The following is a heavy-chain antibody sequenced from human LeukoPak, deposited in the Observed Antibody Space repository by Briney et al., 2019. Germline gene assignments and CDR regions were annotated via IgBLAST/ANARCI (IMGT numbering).Heavy chain of an antibody. CDR3: ARDQYNWNDVFDY. J-gene: IGHJ4*02. Sequence: ASVKVSCKASGGTFSSYAISWVRQAPGQGLELMGWISAYNGNTNYAQKLQGRLTMTTDTSTSTAYMELRSLRSDDTAVYYCARDQYNWNDVFDYWGQGTLVTVSS. V-gene: IGHV1-18*01. D-gene: IGHD1-1*01. CDR2: ISAYNGNT. CDR1: GGTFSSYA.